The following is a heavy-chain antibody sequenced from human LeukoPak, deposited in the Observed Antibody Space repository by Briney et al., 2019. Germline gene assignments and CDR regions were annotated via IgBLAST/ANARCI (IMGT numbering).Heavy chain of an antibody. Sequence: PGGSLRLSCAAPGFTFSSYEMNWVRQAPGRGLEWVSYISSSGSTIYYADSVKGRFTISRDNAKNSLYLQMNSLRAEDTAVYYCARGGGPTTVTTFGLWYFDLWGRGTLVTVSS. CDR1: GFTFSSYE. CDR3: ARGGGPTTVTTFGLWYFDL. J-gene: IGHJ2*01. V-gene: IGHV3-48*03. D-gene: IGHD4-17*01. CDR2: ISSSGSTI.